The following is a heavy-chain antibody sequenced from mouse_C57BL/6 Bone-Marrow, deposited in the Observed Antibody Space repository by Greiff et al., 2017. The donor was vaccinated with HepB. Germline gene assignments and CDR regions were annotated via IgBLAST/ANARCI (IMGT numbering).Heavy chain of an antibody. D-gene: IGHD1-1*01. Sequence: QVQLQQPGAELVKSGASVKLSCKASGYTFTSYWMHWVKQRPGQGLEWIGMIHPNSGSTNYNEKFKSKATLTVDKSSSTAYMQLSSLTSEDSAVYYCARSDWRITTVYWGQGTTLTVSS. CDR1: GYTFTSYW. CDR2: IHPNSGST. CDR3: ARSDWRITTVY. V-gene: IGHV1-64*01. J-gene: IGHJ2*01.